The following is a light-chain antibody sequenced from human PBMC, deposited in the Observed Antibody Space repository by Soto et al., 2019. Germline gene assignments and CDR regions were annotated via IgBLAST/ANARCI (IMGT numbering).Light chain of an antibody. CDR1: SSNIGNNY. V-gene: IGLV1-51*01. Sequence: QSVLTQPPSVSAAPGQTVTISCSGSSSNIGNNYVSWYQHLPGTAPKLLIHDNDERPSGIPDRFSGSKSGTSATLGITGLQTGDEADYYCGAWDSSLSGVVFGGGTKLTVL. CDR2: DND. J-gene: IGLJ2*01. CDR3: GAWDSSLSGVV.